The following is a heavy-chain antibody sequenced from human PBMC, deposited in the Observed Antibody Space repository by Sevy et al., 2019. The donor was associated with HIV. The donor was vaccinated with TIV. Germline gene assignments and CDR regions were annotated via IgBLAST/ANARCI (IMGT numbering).Heavy chain of an antibody. V-gene: IGHV1-2*02. J-gene: IGHJ3*02. Sequence: ASVKVSCKASGYTFTGYYMHWVRQAPGQGLEWMGWINPNSGGTNYAQKFQGRVTMTRDTSISTAYMELSRLRSDDTAVYYCARASGYSSSWYNAFDIWGQGTMVTVSS. D-gene: IGHD6-13*01. CDR1: GYTFTGYY. CDR3: ARASGYSSSWYNAFDI. CDR2: INPNSGGT.